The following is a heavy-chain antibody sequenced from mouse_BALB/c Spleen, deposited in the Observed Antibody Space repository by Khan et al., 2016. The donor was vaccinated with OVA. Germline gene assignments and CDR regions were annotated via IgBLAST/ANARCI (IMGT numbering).Heavy chain of an antibody. CDR1: GFTFSSYT. CDR2: ISSGGDNT. J-gene: IGHJ3*01. Sequence: EVELVESGGGLVKPGGSLKLSCAASGFTFSSYTMSWVRQTPEKRLEWVATISSGGDNTYYPDSVKGRFTISRDNAKNNLYLQMGSLRAEDTAFYYCARSNYDNFAHWGQGTLVTVSA. V-gene: IGHV5-9*03. CDR3: ARSNYDNFAH. D-gene: IGHD2-1*01.